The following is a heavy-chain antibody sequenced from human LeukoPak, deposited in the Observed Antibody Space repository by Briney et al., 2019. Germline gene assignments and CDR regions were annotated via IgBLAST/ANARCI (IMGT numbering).Heavy chain of an antibody. Sequence: SGTLSLTCGVSGGSISGTNWWSWVRQPPGQGLEWIGEISLRGLTNYNPSLRSRLTMSLDESKNQVSLNLTSVTAADTAVYYCSRESGPFSPFGFWGQGTQVSVHS. CDR2: ISLRGLT. V-gene: IGHV4-4*02. J-gene: IGHJ4*02. D-gene: IGHD1-26*01. CDR3: SRESGPFSPFGF. CDR1: GGSISGTNW.